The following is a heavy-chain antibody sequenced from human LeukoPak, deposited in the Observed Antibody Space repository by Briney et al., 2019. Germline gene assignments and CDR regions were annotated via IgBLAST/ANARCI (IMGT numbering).Heavy chain of an antibody. J-gene: IGHJ4*02. CDR1: GFTFSSYA. Sequence: GGSLRLSCAAAGFTFSSYAMSWARQAPGKGLEWVSGISGNGGGTYYADSVKGRFTISRDNSKNTLYLQMNSLRAEDTAVYYCAKSFGYSRSWFDYWGQGTPVTVSS. CDR2: ISGNGGGT. D-gene: IGHD6-13*01. V-gene: IGHV3-23*01. CDR3: AKSFGYSRSWFDY.